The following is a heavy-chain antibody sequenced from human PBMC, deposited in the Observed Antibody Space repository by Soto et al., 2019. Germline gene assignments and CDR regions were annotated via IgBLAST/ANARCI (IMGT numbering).Heavy chain of an antibody. CDR1: GGSFSGYY. CDR3: ARDVGSSSWYGPREFDY. CDR2: VNHSGGT. Sequence: PSETLSLTCAVYGGSFSGYYWSWIRQPPGKGLEWIGEVNHSGGTNYNPSLKSRVTISVDTSKNQFSLKLSSVTAADTAVYYCARDVGSSSWYGPREFDYWGQGTMVTVSS. J-gene: IGHJ4*02. V-gene: IGHV4-34*09. D-gene: IGHD6-13*01.